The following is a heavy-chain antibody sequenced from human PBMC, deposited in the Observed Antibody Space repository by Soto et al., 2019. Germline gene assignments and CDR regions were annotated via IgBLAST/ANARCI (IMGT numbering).Heavy chain of an antibody. V-gene: IGHV3-30*18. D-gene: IGHD3-22*01. CDR3: AKPVQRSGYYYDFWYFDV. J-gene: IGHJ2*01. Sequence: QVQLVESGGGVVQPGRSLRLSCAASGLTFSSYGMHWVRQAPGKGLEWVAVISHDGSTKYYADSVRGRFTISRDNSNNTLYLQMDSLRPEDTALYYCAKPVQRSGYYYDFWYFDVWGRGTLVTVSS. CDR1: GLTFSSYG. CDR2: ISHDGSTK.